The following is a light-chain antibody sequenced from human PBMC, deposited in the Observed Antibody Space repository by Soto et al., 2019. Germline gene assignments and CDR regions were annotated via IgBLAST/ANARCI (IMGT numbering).Light chain of an antibody. V-gene: IGKV1-39*01. Sequence: DIHMTQSPASLSASVGDRVTITCRASQSIRSYLNWYQQKPGQAPKLLIYAASSLQGGVPSRLSGSGSGTDFTLTISSLQPEDFSTYYCQQSYSGPWTFGQGTKVEIK. CDR2: AAS. J-gene: IGKJ1*01. CDR3: QQSYSGPWT. CDR1: QSIRSY.